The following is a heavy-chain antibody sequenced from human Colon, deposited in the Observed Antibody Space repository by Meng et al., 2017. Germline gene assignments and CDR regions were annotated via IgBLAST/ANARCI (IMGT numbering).Heavy chain of an antibody. D-gene: IGHD3-22*01. Sequence: ASVKVSCKASGYTFTSYGISWVRQAPGQGLEWMGWISGYNGNTQYAQNLQDRVTMTTDTSTSTAYMELRSLRSDDTAVYYCARAAYYDSSGLQSIGYWGHGTLVTVSS. CDR3: ARAAYYDSSGLQSIGY. CDR1: GYTFTSYG. J-gene: IGHJ4*01. V-gene: IGHV1-18*01. CDR2: ISGYNGNT.